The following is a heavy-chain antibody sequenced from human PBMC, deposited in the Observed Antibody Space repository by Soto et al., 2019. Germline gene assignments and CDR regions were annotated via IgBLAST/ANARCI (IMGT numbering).Heavy chain of an antibody. CDR2: ISGSGGST. CDR3: ARDIVVVPAAIDY. CDR1: GFTFSSYA. V-gene: IGHV3-23*01. J-gene: IGHJ4*02. Sequence: EVQLLESGGGLVQPGGSLRLSCAASGFTFSSYAMSWVRQAPGKGLEWVSAISGSGGSTYYADSVKGRFTISRDNSKNTLYLQMNSLRAEDTAVYYCARDIVVVPAAIDYWGQGTLVTVSS. D-gene: IGHD2-2*02.